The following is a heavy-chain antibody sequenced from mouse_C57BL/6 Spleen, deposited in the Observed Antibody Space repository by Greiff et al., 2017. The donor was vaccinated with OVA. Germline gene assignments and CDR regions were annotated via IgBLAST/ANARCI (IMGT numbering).Heavy chain of an antibody. CDR1: GYTFTSYW. J-gene: IGHJ1*03. Sequence: VQLQQPGAELVKPGASVKLSCKASGYTFTSYWMHWVKQRPGQGLEWIGMIHPNSGSTNYNEKFKSKATLTVDKSSSTAYMQLSSLTSEDSAVYYCARQRSSYEYWYCDVWGTGTTVTVSS. V-gene: IGHV1-64*01. CDR2: IHPNSGST. D-gene: IGHD1-1*01. CDR3: ARQRSSYEYWYCDV.